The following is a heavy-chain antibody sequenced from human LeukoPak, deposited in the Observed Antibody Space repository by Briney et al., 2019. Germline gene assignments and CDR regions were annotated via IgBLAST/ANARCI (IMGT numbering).Heavy chain of an antibody. CDR1: GGSFSGYY. CDR3: ARGVQTGTTPGCNWFDP. V-gene: IGHV4-34*01. J-gene: IGHJ5*02. D-gene: IGHD1-1*01. Sequence: SETLSLTCAVYGGSFSGYYWSWIRQPPGKGLEWIGEINHSGSTNYNPSLKSRVTISVDTSKNQFSLKLSSVTAADTAVYYCARGVQTGTTPGCNWFDPWGQGTLVTVSS. CDR2: INHSGST.